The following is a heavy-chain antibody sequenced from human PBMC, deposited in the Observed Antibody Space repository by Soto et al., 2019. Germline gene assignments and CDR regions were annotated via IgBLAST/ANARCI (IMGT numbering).Heavy chain of an antibody. D-gene: IGHD4-17*01. Sequence: EVPLVESGGGLVQPGGSLRLSCAASGFTVSSTFMSWVRQAPGEGLEWVSLIYSGGSTYYADSVKGRFTISRDNSKNTMYLQMNSLRAEDTAVYYCARERSNYGDYSLDVWGQGTTVTVSS. J-gene: IGHJ6*02. V-gene: IGHV3-66*01. CDR1: GFTVSSTF. CDR3: ARERSNYGDYSLDV. CDR2: IYSGGST.